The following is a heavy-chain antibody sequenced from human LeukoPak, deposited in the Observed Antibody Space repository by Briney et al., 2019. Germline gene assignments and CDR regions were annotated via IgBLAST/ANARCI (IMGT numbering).Heavy chain of an antibody. CDR3: ASGYSYGFDY. D-gene: IGHD5-18*01. CDR1: GGSISSYY. CDR2: IYYSGSI. J-gene: IGHJ4*02. Sequence: SETLSLTCTVSGGSISSYYWSWIRQPPGKGLEWIGYIYYSGSINYNPSLKSRVTISVDTSKNQFSLKLSSVTAADTAVYYCASGYSYGFDYWGQGTLVTVSS. V-gene: IGHV4-59*01.